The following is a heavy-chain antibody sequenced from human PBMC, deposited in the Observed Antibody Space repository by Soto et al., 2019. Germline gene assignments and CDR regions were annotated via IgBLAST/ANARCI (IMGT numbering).Heavy chain of an antibody. CDR3: VRDWPGIGIDS. V-gene: IGHV3-74*01. D-gene: IGHD1-1*01. Sequence: EVQLVESGGGLVQPGGSLRLSCAASGFTFSTYWMHWVRQTPEKGLVWVSHIASDGSSTTYADSVKGRFTISRDNAKNTLYLQMNSLRAEDTALYYCVRDWPGIGIDSWGQGTLVTVSS. CDR2: IASDGSST. J-gene: IGHJ4*02. CDR1: GFTFSTYW.